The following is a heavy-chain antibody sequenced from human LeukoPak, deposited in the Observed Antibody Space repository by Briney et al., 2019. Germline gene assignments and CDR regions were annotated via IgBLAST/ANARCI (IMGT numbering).Heavy chain of an antibody. CDR3: ARPEYRYGYILDY. CDR1: EYTFTGHY. CDR2: IKPDSGAT. J-gene: IGHJ4*02. V-gene: IGHV1-2*02. D-gene: IGHD5-18*01. Sequence: AASVKVSCKASEYTFTGHYIHWVRQAPGQGLEWMGWIKPDSGATNYAQKFQGRVTMTRDTSISTAHMELNRLTSDDTAVYYCARPEYRYGYILDYWGQGTLVTVSS.